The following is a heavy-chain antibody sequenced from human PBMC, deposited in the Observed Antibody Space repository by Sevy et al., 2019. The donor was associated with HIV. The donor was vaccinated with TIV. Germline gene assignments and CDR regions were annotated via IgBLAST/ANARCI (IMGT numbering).Heavy chain of an antibody. CDR3: ASGREIAEDIVLQNWFDP. V-gene: IGHV4-4*02. J-gene: IGHJ5*02. CDR2: IYHSGST. Sequence: SETLSLTCAVSGGSISSNDWWTWVRQPPGKGLEWIGEIYHSGSTNYNPSLKSRVTISVDKSKNQFSLKLSSVTAADTAVYDCASGREIAEDIVLQNWFDPWGQGTLVTVSS. CDR1: GGSISSNDW. D-gene: IGHD2-8*01.